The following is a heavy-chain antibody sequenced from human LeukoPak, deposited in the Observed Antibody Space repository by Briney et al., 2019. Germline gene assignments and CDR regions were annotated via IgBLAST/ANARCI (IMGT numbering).Heavy chain of an antibody. CDR3: ATAFTPGKPKDY. V-gene: IGHV1-24*01. J-gene: IGHJ4*02. D-gene: IGHD1-14*01. Sequence: ASVKVSCKVSGYTLTELSMHWVRQAPGKGLVWMGGFDPEDGETIYAQKFQGRVTMTEDTSTDTAYMELSSLRSEDTAVYYCATAFTPGKPKDYWGQGTLVTVSS. CDR2: FDPEDGET. CDR1: GYTLTELS.